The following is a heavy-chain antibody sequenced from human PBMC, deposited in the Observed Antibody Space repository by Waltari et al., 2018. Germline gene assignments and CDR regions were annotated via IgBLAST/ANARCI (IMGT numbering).Heavy chain of an antibody. D-gene: IGHD3-10*01. V-gene: IGHV4-39*01. CDR2: IYHNGNT. CDR1: GGSIVSDNYY. CDR3: TRFAFGIGEAHLDL. J-gene: IGHJ4*02. Sequence: QLQLQESGPGMVKPSETLSLTCTVSGGSIVSDNYYWGWVRQPPGKGLEWIGRIYHNGNTYYNPSLKSRVLISADTSKNQFSLKVSFVTAADTAVYDCTRFAFGIGEAHLDLWGQGTLVTVSS.